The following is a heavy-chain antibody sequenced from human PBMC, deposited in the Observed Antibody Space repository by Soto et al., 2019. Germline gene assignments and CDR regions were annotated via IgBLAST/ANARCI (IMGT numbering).Heavy chain of an antibody. D-gene: IGHD2-8*02. CDR2: INHSGST. Sequence: ETLSLTCAVYGGSFSGYYWSWIRQPPWKGLEWIGEINHSGSTNYNPSLKSRVTISVDTSKNQFSLKLSSVTAADTAVYYCARDKITGLFDYWGQGTLVTVSS. V-gene: IGHV4-34*01. J-gene: IGHJ4*02. CDR1: GGSFSGYY. CDR3: ARDKITGLFDY.